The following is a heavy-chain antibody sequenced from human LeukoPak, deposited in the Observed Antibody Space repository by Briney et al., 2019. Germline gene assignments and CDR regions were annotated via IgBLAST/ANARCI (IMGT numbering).Heavy chain of an antibody. J-gene: IGHJ4*02. V-gene: IGHV3-30*02. Sequence: GGSLRLSCAASGVTFRSYGMHWVRQAPGRGLEWVAFRRYDGSNKYYADSVKGRFTISRDNSKNTLYLQMNSLRAEDTAVYYCARDLSGVAGYTYGRGIDYWGQGTLVTVSS. CDR1: GVTFRSYG. D-gene: IGHD5-18*01. CDR2: RRYDGSNK. CDR3: ARDLSGVAGYTYGRGIDY.